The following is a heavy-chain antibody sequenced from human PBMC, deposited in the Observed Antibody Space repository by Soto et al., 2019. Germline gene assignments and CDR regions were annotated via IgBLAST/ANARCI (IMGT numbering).Heavy chain of an antibody. J-gene: IGHJ5*02. CDR1: GFDFSSYA. V-gene: IGHV3-23*01. CDR3: AKSFCSSSSCFFLWVDP. Sequence: GGSLRLSCAASGFDFSSYAMSWVRQAPGKGLECISLISGSGVPTLYAESVKGRFSVSRDNSKDTLFLEMNNLGVDDTAMYYCAKSFCSSSSCFFLWVDPWGPGTLVTVSS. CDR2: ISGSGVPT. D-gene: IGHD2-2*01.